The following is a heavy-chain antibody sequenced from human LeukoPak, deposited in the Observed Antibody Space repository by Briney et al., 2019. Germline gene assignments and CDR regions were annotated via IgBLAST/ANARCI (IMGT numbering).Heavy chain of an antibody. J-gene: IGHJ4*02. V-gene: IGHV3-7*01. D-gene: IGHD5-24*01. Sequence: GGSLRLSCAASGFTFGTYWMHWVRQAPGRGLEWVAKINQDVSEKDYVDSVKGRFTISGDNAKNSLYLQMNSLRAEDTGVYYCARGRRWLQPFDYWGQGTLVTVSS. CDR2: INQDVSEK. CDR1: GFTFGTYW. CDR3: ARGRRWLQPFDY.